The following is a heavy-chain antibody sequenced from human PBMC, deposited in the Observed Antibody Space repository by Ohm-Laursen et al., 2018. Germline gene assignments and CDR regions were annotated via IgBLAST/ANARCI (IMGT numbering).Heavy chain of an antibody. J-gene: IGHJ4*02. CDR2: INPSGGST. CDR1: GYTFTGYY. CDR3: ARSRGDY. V-gene: IGHV1-46*01. Sequence: ASVKVSCKASGYTFTGYYIHWVRQAPGQGLEWMGIINPSGGSTKYAQKFQGRVTMTRDTSTSTAYMELSSLRSEDTAVYYCARSRGDYWGQGTLVTVSS.